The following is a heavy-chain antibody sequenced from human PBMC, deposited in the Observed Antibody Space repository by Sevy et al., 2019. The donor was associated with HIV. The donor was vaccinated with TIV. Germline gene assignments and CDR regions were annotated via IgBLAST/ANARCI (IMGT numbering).Heavy chain of an antibody. J-gene: IGHJ4*02. CDR1: GLSFNTYD. Sequence: GGSLRLSCAASGLSFNTYDMSWVRQAPGKGLQWVSTISPNGGSTYYADSVKGRFTISRDNSRNTVFLQVNSLRAEDTAVYYCAKESLDGYYWGQGTLVTVSS. CDR3: AKESLDGYY. D-gene: IGHD2-21*01. CDR2: ISPNGGST. V-gene: IGHV3-23*01.